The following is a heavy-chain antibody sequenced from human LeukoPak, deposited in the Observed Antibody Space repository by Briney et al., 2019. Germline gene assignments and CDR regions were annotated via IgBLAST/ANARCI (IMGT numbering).Heavy chain of an antibody. CDR2: IYYSGST. Sequence: NSSQTLSLTCTVSGGSISSGGYYWSWIRQHPGKGLEWIGYIYYSGSTYYNPSLKSRVTISVDTSKNQFSLKLSSVTAADTAVYYCAKVGSYSLWNWFDPWGQGTLVTVSS. CDR3: AKVGSYSLWNWFDP. J-gene: IGHJ5*02. D-gene: IGHD1-26*01. V-gene: IGHV4-31*03. CDR1: GGSISSGGYY.